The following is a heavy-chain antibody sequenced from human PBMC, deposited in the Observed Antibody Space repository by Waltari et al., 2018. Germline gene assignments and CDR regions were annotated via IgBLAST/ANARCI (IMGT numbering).Heavy chain of an antibody. CDR2: MNPNSGNT. Sequence: QVQLVQSGAEVKKPGASVTVSCKASGYTFTSYDINWVRQATGQGLEWMGWMNPNSGNTGYAQKFQGRVTMTRNTSISTAYMELSSLRSEDTAVYYCARSCSGGSCYPNWFDPWGQGTLVTVSS. J-gene: IGHJ5*02. D-gene: IGHD2-15*01. CDR3: ARSCSGGSCYPNWFDP. CDR1: GYTFTSYD. V-gene: IGHV1-8*01.